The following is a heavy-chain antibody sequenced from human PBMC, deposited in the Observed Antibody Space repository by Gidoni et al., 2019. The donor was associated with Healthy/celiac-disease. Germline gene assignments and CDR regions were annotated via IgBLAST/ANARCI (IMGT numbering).Heavy chain of an antibody. CDR2: ISSSSSYI. CDR1: DFTFISYS. Sequence: ELQLVESGGGLVKPGGSLRLSCAASDFTFISYSMNWVRQAPGKGLEWVSAISSSSSYIYYADSVKGRFTISRDNAKNSLYLQMNSLRAEDTAVYYCARAPQLRFLEWPGSNAFDIWGQGTMVTVSS. D-gene: IGHD3-3*01. V-gene: IGHV3-21*01. CDR3: ARAPQLRFLEWPGSNAFDI. J-gene: IGHJ3*02.